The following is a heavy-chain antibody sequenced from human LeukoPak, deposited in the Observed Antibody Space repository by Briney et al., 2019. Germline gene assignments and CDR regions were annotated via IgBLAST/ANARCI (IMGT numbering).Heavy chain of an antibody. J-gene: IGHJ5*02. D-gene: IGHD2-21*01. V-gene: IGHV4-34*01. CDR2: INHSGST. Sequence: PSETLSLTCAVYGGSFSGYYWSWIRQPPGKGLEWIGEINHSGSTNYNPSLKSRVTISVDTSKNQFSLRLSSVTAADTAVYYCARGYSWFDPWGQGTLVTVSS. CDR1: GGSFSGYY. CDR3: ARGYSWFDP.